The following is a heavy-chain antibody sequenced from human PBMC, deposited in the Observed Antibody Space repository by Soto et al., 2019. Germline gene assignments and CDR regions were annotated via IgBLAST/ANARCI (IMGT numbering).Heavy chain of an antibody. V-gene: IGHV4-39*01. J-gene: IGHJ4*02. CDR3: ARRGGYGDYFIDY. D-gene: IGHD4-17*01. Sequence: SETLSLTCTVSGGSISSSSYYWGWIRQPPGKGLEWIGSIYYSGSTYYNPSLKSRVTISVDTSKNQFSLKLSSVTAADTAVYYCARRGGYGDYFIDYWGQGTLVTVSS. CDR1: GGSISSSSYY. CDR2: IYYSGST.